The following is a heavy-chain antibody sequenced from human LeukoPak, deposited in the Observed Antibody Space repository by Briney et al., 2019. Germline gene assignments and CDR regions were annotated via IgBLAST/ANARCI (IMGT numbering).Heavy chain of an antibody. Sequence: PGGSLRLSCAASGFSFNTYSMTWVRQAPGKGLEWVSIISRTSESTFYADSVKGRFTISRDNAKNSLYLQMNGLRADDTATYYCARGATDTTRWFDPWGPGTLVTVSS. J-gene: IGHJ5*02. CDR3: ARGATDTTRWFDP. CDR2: ISRTSEST. D-gene: IGHD1-7*01. CDR1: GFSFNTYS. V-gene: IGHV3-21*01.